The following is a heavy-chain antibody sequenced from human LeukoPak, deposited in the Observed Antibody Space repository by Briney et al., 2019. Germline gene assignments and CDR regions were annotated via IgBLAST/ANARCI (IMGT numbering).Heavy chain of an antibody. V-gene: IGHV1-18*01. J-gene: IGHJ5*02. D-gene: IGHD2-21*02. Sequence: ASVKVSCKASGYRFTSYGIGWVRQAPVQGLEWVGWISVYNGKTYYAQSLQDRVTMTTDTSTNTVYMELRSLKSEDTAVYYCARACHLVVVTAEGAFFDPWGQGTLVTVSS. CDR2: ISVYNGKT. CDR3: ARACHLVVVTAEGAFFDP. CDR1: GYRFTSYG.